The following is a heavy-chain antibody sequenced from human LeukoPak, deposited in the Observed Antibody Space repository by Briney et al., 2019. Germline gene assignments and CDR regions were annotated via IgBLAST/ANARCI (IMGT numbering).Heavy chain of an antibody. CDR2: ISGSGGST. D-gene: IGHD6-6*01. Sequence: RGSLRLSCGASGFTFSSYAMNWVRQAPGKGLEWVSGISGSGGSTYYADSVKGRFAISRDNSKNTLYLQINSLTAEDTAVYYCARAPGSSVSIAARPYYFDYWGQGALVTVSS. CDR1: GFTFSSYA. J-gene: IGHJ4*02. V-gene: IGHV3-23*01. CDR3: ARAPGSSVSIAARPYYFDY.